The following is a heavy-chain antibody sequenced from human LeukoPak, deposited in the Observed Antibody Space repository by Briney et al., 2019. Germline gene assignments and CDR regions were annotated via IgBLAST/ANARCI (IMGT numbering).Heavy chain of an antibody. D-gene: IGHD5-18*01. V-gene: IGHV1-2*06. Sequence: ASVKVSCKASGYTFTGYYVHWVRQAPGQGLEWMGRISPNSGDTNYAQKFQGRVTMTRDRSSSTAYMELIRLRSDDTAVYYCASPGPWGYSYDYWGQGTLVTVSS. CDR3: ASPGPWGYSYDY. CDR1: GYTFTGYY. CDR2: ISPNSGDT. J-gene: IGHJ4*02.